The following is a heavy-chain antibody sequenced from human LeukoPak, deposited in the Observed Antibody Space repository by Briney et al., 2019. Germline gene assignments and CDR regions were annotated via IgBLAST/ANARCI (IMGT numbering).Heavy chain of an antibody. V-gene: IGHV4-34*01. J-gene: IGHJ3*02. CDR2: INHRGST. Sequence: SETLSLTCAVDGGSFSGYYWSWDRQPPGKGLEWIGEINHRGSTTYNPSPRSRVTISVATSKNKFSLNRSSVTAADTAVYYCARNRWLQLSAAFDIWGQGTMVTVSS. CDR3: ARNRWLQLSAAFDI. CDR1: GGSFSGYY. D-gene: IGHD5-24*01.